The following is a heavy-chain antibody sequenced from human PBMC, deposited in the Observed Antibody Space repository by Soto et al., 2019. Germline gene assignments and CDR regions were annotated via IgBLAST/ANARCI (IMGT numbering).Heavy chain of an antibody. CDR2: ISAYNGNR. V-gene: IGHV1-18*01. J-gene: IGHJ5*02. D-gene: IGHD2-15*01. CDR3: ARTGSGGWFDP. Sequence: QVPLVQSGAEVKKPGASVKVSCKASGYTFTNYGISWVRQAPGQGLEWMGWISAYNGNRNYAQKLQDRVTMTTDTSTNTAYMELRSPRSDDTAVYFCARTGSGGWFDPWGQGTLVTVSP. CDR1: GYTFTNYG.